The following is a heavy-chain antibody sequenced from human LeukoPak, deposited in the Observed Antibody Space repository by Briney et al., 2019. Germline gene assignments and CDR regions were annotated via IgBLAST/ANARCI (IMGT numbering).Heavy chain of an antibody. CDR2: IKGDKSAR. Sequence: GGSLRLSCAASGFTFSSYWMAWVRQAPGKGLEWVANIKGDKSARHQADSVKGRFTTSRDNTRNSLYLQMTNLRGDDTAVYYCARDVVGSLDYWGQGTLVTVSS. V-gene: IGHV3-7*01. D-gene: IGHD1-26*01. J-gene: IGHJ4*02. CDR3: ARDVVGSLDY. CDR1: GFTFSSYW.